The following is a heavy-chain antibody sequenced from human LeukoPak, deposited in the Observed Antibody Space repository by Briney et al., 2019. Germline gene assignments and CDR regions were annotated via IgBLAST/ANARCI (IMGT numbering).Heavy chain of an antibody. CDR3: ARDFLAYGDPGV. J-gene: IGHJ6*04. D-gene: IGHD4-17*01. Sequence: PSETLSLTCTVSGGSISSSSYYWGWIRQPPGKGLEWIGSIYYSGSTYYNPSLKSRVTISVDTSKNQFSLKLSSVTAADTAVYYCARDFLAYGDPGVWGKGTTVTVSS. CDR2: IYYSGST. V-gene: IGHV4-39*07. CDR1: GGSISSSSYY.